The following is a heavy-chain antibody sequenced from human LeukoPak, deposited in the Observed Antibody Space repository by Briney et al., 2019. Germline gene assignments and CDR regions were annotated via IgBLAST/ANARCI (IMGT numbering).Heavy chain of an antibody. Sequence: GGFLRLSCAASGFTFSSYWMSWVRQAPGKGLEWVANIKQNGSEKYYMDSVKGRFTISRDNAKNSLYLQMNSLRAEDTAVYYCTRGDLVGVTGRAYQHWGQGTLATVSS. V-gene: IGHV3-7*01. CDR3: TRGDLVGVTGRAYQH. D-gene: IGHD1-26*01. CDR2: IKQNGSEK. CDR1: GFTFSSYW. J-gene: IGHJ1*01.